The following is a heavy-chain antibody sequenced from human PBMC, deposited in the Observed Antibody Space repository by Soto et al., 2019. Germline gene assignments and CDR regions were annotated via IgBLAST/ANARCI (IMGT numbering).Heavy chain of an antibody. D-gene: IGHD3-22*01. V-gene: IGHV1-46*01. CDR1: GYTFTSYY. Sequence: ASVKVSCKASGYTFTSYYMHWVRQAPGQGLEWMGIINPSGGSTSYAQKFQGRVTMTRDTSTSTVYMELSSLRSEDTAVYYCARDYYYDSPISTYGMDVWGQGTTVTSP. CDR3: ARDYYYDSPISTYGMDV. J-gene: IGHJ6*02. CDR2: INPSGGST.